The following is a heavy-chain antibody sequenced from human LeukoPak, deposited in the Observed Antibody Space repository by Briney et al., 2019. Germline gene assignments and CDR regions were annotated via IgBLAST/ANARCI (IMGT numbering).Heavy chain of an antibody. Sequence: ASVKVSCKASGYTFTGYYMHWVRQAPGQGLEWMGWINPNSGGTNYAQKFQGRVTMTRDTSTSTAYMEVSRLTSDDTAVYYRARDHRTRGYFDWSPHLDYWGQGTLVTVSS. CDR3: ARDHRTRGYFDWSPHLDY. CDR1: GYTFTGYY. J-gene: IGHJ4*02. D-gene: IGHD3-9*01. CDR2: INPNSGGT. V-gene: IGHV1-2*02.